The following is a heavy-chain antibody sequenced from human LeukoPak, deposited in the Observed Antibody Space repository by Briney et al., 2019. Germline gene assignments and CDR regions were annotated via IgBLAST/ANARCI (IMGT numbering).Heavy chain of an antibody. J-gene: IGHJ4*02. D-gene: IGHD3-22*01. V-gene: IGHV3-48*03. Sequence: GGSLRLSCAASGFAFSAYEMNWVRQAPGEGLEWVSYIAGSDTGTYYSDSVKGRFTIFRDNTKNSLYLQMNSLRVEDTGLYCTTLGYHLDSWGQGTLVTVSS. CDR3: TTLGYHLDS. CDR1: GFAFSAYE. CDR2: IAGSDTGT.